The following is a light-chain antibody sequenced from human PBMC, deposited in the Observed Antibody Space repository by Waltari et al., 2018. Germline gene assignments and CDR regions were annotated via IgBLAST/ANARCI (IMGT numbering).Light chain of an antibody. V-gene: IGLV3-27*01. J-gene: IGLJ3*02. CDR3: YSAADYRGV. CDR1: VLAKKY. CDR2: KDS. Sequence: SYELTQPSSVSVSPGQTARLTCSGDVLAKKYARWFQQKPGQAPVLVIYKDSERPSGTPERFSGSSSGTTVTLTISGAQVEDEADYYCYSAADYRGVFGGGTKLTVL.